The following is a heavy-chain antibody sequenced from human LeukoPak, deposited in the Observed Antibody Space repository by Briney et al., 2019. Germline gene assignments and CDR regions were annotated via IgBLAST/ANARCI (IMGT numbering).Heavy chain of an antibody. V-gene: IGHV5-51*01. CDR2: IYPGDSDI. CDR1: GYSFTTYW. Sequence: GESLKISCKGSGYSFTTYWIGWVRQMPGKGLEWMGIIYPGDSDIRYSPSFQGQVTISADKSISPAYLQWSSLKASDTAMYYCARQRVNWGLVNDYWGQGTLVTVSS. D-gene: IGHD7-27*01. J-gene: IGHJ4*02. CDR3: ARQRVNWGLVNDY.